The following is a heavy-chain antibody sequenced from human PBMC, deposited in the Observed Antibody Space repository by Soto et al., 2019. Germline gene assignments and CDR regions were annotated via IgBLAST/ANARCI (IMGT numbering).Heavy chain of an antibody. D-gene: IGHD2-15*01. Sequence: EVQLVESGGGLVQPGGSLRLSCAASGFTFSSYSMNWVRQAPGKGLEWVSYISSSSITIYYADSVKGRFTISRDNAKNSRYLQMNSLRDEDTAVYYCARDGLLNWFDPWGQGTLVTVSS. CDR3: ARDGLLNWFDP. CDR1: GFTFSSYS. CDR2: ISSSSITI. V-gene: IGHV3-48*02. J-gene: IGHJ5*02.